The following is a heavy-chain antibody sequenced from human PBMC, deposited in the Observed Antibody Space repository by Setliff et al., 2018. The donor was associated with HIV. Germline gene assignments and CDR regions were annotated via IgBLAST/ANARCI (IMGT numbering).Heavy chain of an antibody. D-gene: IGHD7-27*01. CDR2: ITCSSSYI. CDR3: ARGNWAWDS. Sequence: GGSLRLSCAASGFTFSSYTMNWVRQAPGKGLEWVSSITCSSSYINYADAVKGRFTISRDNAKNSLYLQMNSLRTEDTALYYCARGNWAWDSWGQGTLVTVSS. V-gene: IGHV3-21*04. J-gene: IGHJ4*02. CDR1: GFTFSSYT.